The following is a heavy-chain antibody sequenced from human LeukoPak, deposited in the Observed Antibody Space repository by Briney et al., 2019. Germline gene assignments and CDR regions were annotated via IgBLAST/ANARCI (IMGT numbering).Heavy chain of an antibody. V-gene: IGHV4-4*07. Sequence: SETLSLTCTVSGGSISSYYWSWIRQPAGKGLEWIGRIYTSGSTYYNPSLKSRVTISVDTSKNQFSLKLSSVTAADTAVYYCARAIVATMAHAFDIWGQGTMVTVSS. D-gene: IGHD5-12*01. CDR2: IYTSGST. CDR1: GGSISSYY. CDR3: ARAIVATMAHAFDI. J-gene: IGHJ3*02.